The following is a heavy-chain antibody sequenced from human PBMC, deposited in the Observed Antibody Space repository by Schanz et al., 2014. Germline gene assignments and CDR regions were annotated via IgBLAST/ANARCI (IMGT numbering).Heavy chain of an antibody. CDR1: GFTFSGYG. CDR3: AKDHFGHYDSSGCSDCYYYGMDV. J-gene: IGHJ6*02. D-gene: IGHD3-22*01. Sequence: QVQLVESGGGVVQPGRSLRLSCAASGFTFSGYGMHWVRQAPGKGLEWVAIISYDGRHKNYADSVKGRFTISRDNSKNTLFLQVNSLRAEDTAVYYCAKDHFGHYDSSGCSDCYYYGMDVWGQGTTVTVSS. V-gene: IGHV3-30*18. CDR2: ISYDGRHK.